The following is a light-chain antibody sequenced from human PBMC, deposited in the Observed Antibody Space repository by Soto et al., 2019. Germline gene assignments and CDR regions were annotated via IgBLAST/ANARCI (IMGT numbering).Light chain of an antibody. CDR3: FSYTSSGTYV. J-gene: IGLJ1*01. CDR2: EVS. CDR1: SSDVGNHKY. Sequence: QSVLTQPASVSGSRGQSITISCTGTSSDVGNHKYVSWFQQDSCKASKLMIFEVSNRTSGVSNRFSGSKTGNTASLTISDLHAEDDTYYYCFSYTSSGTYVFGTGTKVTVL. V-gene: IGLV2-14*01.